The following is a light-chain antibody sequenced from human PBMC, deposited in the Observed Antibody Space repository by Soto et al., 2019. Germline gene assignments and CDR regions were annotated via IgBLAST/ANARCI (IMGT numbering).Light chain of an antibody. J-gene: IGKJ4*01. Sequence: VFELTRATVSRVGGECRTRSCTASQSVSRSYLAWYQQKPGQAPGLLIYGASSRETGIPDRFICSGSGTDFTLAISRLKPDDFQVYYCKQYGSPTLTIGGGTKVDIK. CDR2: GAS. CDR1: QSVSRSY. CDR3: KQYGSPTLT. V-gene: IGKV3-20*01.